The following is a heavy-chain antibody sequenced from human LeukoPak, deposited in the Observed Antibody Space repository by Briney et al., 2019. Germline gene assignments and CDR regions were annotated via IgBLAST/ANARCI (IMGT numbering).Heavy chain of an antibody. V-gene: IGHV1-2*02. Sequence: GASVKVSCKASGYTFTGYYVHWVRQAPGQGLEWMGWINPNSGGTNYAQKFQGRVTMTRDTSISTAYMELSRLRSDDTAVYYCAREHRVYCTNGVCYKAKGFAYWGQGTLVTVSS. J-gene: IGHJ4*02. D-gene: IGHD2-8*01. CDR1: GYTFTGYY. CDR2: INPNSGGT. CDR3: AREHRVYCTNGVCYKAKGFAY.